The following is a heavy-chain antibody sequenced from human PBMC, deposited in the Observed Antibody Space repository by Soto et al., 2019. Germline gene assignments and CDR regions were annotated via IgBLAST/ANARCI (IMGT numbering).Heavy chain of an antibody. CDR3: AREIMPLTNDWYFDL. V-gene: IGHV4-30-4*08. CDR1: GGPISGGAYS. CDR2: IFDHGST. J-gene: IGHJ2*01. Sequence: SETLSLTCTVSGGPISGGAYSWGWIRQPPGKTLEWIGTIFDHGSTYSNPSLKSRLTISVDTSKNQFSLRLSSVTAADTAVYYCAREIMPLTNDWYFDLWGRGTLVTVS. D-gene: IGHD2-8*01.